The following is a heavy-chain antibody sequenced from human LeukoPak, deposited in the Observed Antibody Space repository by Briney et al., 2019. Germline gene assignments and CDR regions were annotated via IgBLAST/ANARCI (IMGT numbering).Heavy chain of an antibody. J-gene: IGHJ3*02. Sequence: GGSLRLSCSASGFSFTNYAVHWVRQAPGKGLEYVSGINSDGGSSHYADSAKGRFTISRDNSKNALYLQLSSLRPEDTALYYVVKTMVVFGGLIRTDAFDIWGQGTMVTVSS. CDR3: VKTMVVFGGLIRTDAFDI. V-gene: IGHV3-64D*06. D-gene: IGHD3-10*01. CDR1: GFSFTNYA. CDR2: INSDGGSS.